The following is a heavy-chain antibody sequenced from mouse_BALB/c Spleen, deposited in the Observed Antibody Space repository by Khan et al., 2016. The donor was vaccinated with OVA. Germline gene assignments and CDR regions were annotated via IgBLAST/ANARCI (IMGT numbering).Heavy chain of an antibody. CDR1: GFTFSNYC. J-gene: IGHJ2*01. Sequence: EVKLEVSGGGLVQPGGSMKLSCVASGFTFSNYCMNWVSQPPEKGLEWVVEIRLKTDDSVTHHAVYGKGRFTISRYDTKSIVQLQINNLRAEDTGIYYCWILLWGQGTTLTVSS. CDR3: WILL. CDR2: IRLKTDDSVT. V-gene: IGHV6-6*02.